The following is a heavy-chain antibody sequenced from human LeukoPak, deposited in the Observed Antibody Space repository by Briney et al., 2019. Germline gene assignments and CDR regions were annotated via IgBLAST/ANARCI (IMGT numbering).Heavy chain of an antibody. J-gene: IGHJ3*02. CDR3: ARDRYGGYDGFGAFDI. CDR1: GGSISGYY. CDR2: IYYRGST. Sequence: SETLSLTCTVSGGSISGYYWSWIRQPPGKGLEWIGFIYYRGSTNYNPSLESRVTISVDTSKNRFSLKLSSVTAADTAVYYCARDRYGGYDGFGAFDIWGQGTMVTVSS. D-gene: IGHD5-12*01. V-gene: IGHV4-59*01.